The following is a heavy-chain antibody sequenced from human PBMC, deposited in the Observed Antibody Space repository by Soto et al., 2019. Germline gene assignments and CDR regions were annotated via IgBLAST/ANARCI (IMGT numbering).Heavy chain of an antibody. D-gene: IGHD3-22*01. CDR1: GDSISSGENY. Sequence: PSETLSLTCTVSGDSISSGENYWSWIRQPPGKGLEWIGYIYYSGSTDYNPSLKGRVTISVDTSKNQFSLKLNSVTAADTAVYYCARDRDHYDSSGYQSIPVAYWGQGTLVTVYS. CDR3: ARDRDHYDSSGYQSIPVAY. CDR2: IYYSGST. V-gene: IGHV4-30-4*01. J-gene: IGHJ4*02.